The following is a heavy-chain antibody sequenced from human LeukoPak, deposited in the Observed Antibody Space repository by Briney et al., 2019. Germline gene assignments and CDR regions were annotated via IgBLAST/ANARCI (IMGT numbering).Heavy chain of an antibody. Sequence: SSETLSLTCSVSGGFNTHYYWSWIRQPPGKGLEWIGYFYHSGSTNYNPSLKSRVTISVDTSKNHFSLKLSSVTAADTAVYYCARGQWLPVFDFWGQGTLVTVSS. J-gene: IGHJ4*02. CDR3: ARGQWLPVFDF. D-gene: IGHD3-22*01. CDR1: GGFNTHYY. CDR2: FYHSGST. V-gene: IGHV4-59*01.